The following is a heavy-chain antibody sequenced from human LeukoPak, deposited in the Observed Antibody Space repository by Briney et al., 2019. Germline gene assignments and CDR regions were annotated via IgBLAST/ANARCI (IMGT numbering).Heavy chain of an antibody. V-gene: IGHV3-33*01. CDR1: GFSFSDYG. J-gene: IGHJ4*02. Sequence: GGSLRLSCVSSGFSFSDYGMPWVRQAPGKGLEWVAIIWYDGSNKYYADSVKGRFTISRDNSKNTLSLQMNSLRAEDTAVYYCARDHKSGYSDYWGQGTLVTVSS. CDR2: IWYDGSNK. D-gene: IGHD3-3*01. CDR3: ARDHKSGYSDY.